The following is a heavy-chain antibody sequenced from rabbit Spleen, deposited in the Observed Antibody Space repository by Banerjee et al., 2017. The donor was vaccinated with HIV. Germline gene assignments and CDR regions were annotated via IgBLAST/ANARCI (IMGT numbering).Heavy chain of an antibody. V-gene: IGHV1S45*01. CDR3: ARDPAGREDFNL. CDR1: GFSFSSSYY. D-gene: IGHD4-2*01. Sequence: QEQLEESGGDLVKPEGSLTLTCTASGFSFSSSYYMYWVRQAPGKGLEWIACIDVPSSGSTYYASWAKGRFTVSKTSSTTVTLQVTSLTAADTATYFCARDPAGREDFNLWGPGTLVTVS. J-gene: IGHJ4*01. CDR2: IDVPSSGST.